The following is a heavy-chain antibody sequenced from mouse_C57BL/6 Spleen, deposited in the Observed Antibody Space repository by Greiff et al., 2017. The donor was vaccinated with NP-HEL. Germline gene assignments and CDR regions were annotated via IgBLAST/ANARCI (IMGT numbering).Heavy chain of an antibody. Sequence: QVQLQQPGAELVMPGASVKLSCKASGYTFTSYWMHWVKQRPGQGLEWIGEIDPSDSYTNYNQKFKGKSTLTVDKSSSTAYMQLSSLTSEDSAVYYCARSDYDEYYFDYWGQGTTLTVSS. J-gene: IGHJ2*01. V-gene: IGHV1-69*01. CDR2: IDPSDSYT. D-gene: IGHD2-4*01. CDR3: ARSDYDEYYFDY. CDR1: GYTFTSYW.